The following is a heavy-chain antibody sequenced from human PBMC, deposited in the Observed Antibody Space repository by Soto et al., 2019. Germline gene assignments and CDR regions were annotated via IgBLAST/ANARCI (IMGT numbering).Heavy chain of an antibody. CDR3: GGGRWLPLGPNY. CDR2: IWHDASNK. Sequence: QVQLVESGGGVVQPGNSLRLSCAASGFTFNSFGMHWVRQAPGKGLAWVAVIWHDASNKDYADSVKGRFTISRDNSKNTLYLQMNSLRVDDTAVYYCGGGRWLPLGPNYWGQGTLVTVSS. D-gene: IGHD5-12*01. V-gene: IGHV3-33*01. J-gene: IGHJ4*02. CDR1: GFTFNSFG.